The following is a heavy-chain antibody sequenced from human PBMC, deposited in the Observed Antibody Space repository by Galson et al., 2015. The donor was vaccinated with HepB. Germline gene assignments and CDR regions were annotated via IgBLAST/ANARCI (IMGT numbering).Heavy chain of an antibody. Sequence: SVKVSCKASGGTFSSYAISWVRQAPGQGLERMGGIIPIFGTANYAQKFQGRVTITADESTSTAYMELSSLRSEDTAVYYCASKYSSGGPGYGMDVWGQGTTVTVSS. CDR2: IIPIFGTA. J-gene: IGHJ6*02. D-gene: IGHD6-19*01. V-gene: IGHV1-69*13. CDR3: ASKYSSGGPGYGMDV. CDR1: GGTFSSYA.